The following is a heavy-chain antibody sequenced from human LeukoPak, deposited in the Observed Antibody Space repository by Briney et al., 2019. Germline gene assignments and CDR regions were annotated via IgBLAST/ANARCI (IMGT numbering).Heavy chain of an antibody. Sequence: GASVKDSCKASGYTFTSHDMHWVRQAPGQRLEWMGCINTDNGNTKYSQEFQGRVTITRDTSASTAYMELSSLRSEDFAMYFCTLYNHWGQGTLVTVSS. V-gene: IGHV1-3*03. CDR2: INTDNGNT. J-gene: IGHJ5*02. D-gene: IGHD2-2*02. CDR3: TLYNH. CDR1: GYTFTSHD.